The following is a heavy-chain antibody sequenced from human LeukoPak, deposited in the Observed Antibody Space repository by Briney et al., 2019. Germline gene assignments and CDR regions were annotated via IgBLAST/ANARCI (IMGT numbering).Heavy chain of an antibody. CDR2: IYHSGST. V-gene: IGHV4-38-2*02. D-gene: IGHD5-12*01. J-gene: IGHJ4*02. CDR3: SRYDSGTWESVLDY. Sequence: SETLSLTCTVSGYSISSGYYWGWIRQPPGKGLGWIGSIYHSGSTYSNPPLKSRVTLSVDTSKNQFSLKLSAVTAADTAVYYCSRYDSGTWESVLDYWGQGTLVTVSS. CDR1: GYSISSGYY.